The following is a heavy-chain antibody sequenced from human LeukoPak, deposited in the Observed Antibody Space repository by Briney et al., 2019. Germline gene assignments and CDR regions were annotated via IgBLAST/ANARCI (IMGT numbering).Heavy chain of an antibody. CDR2: IYHSGTT. J-gene: IGHJ3*02. D-gene: IGHD2-2*01. CDR1: GYSISSGYY. CDR3: ARQRHIVAVPGSFDI. V-gene: IGHV4-38-2*01. Sequence: SETLSLTCAVSGYSISSGYYWGWVRQPPGKGLEWIGNIYHSGTTYYNPSLKSRVTISADTSKNQFSLKLTSVTAADTAVYYCARQRHIVAVPGSFDIWGQGTTVTVSS.